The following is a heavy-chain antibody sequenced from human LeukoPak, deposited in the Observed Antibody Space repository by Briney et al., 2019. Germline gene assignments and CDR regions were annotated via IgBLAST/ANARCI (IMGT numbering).Heavy chain of an antibody. CDR3: ARRVRGMGRAAPAFGI. J-gene: IGHJ3*02. Sequence: SETLSLTCAVSGGSISSGGYSWSWIRQPPGKGLEWIGYIYYSGSTYYNPSLKSRVTISVDTSKNQFSLKLSSVTAADTAVYYCARRVRGMGRAAPAFGIWGQGTMVTVSS. CDR2: IYYSGST. V-gene: IGHV4-30-4*07. CDR1: GGSISSGGYS. D-gene: IGHD6-6*01.